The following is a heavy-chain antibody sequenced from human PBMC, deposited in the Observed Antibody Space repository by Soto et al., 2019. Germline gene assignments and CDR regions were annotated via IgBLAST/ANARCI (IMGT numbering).Heavy chain of an antibody. V-gene: IGHV4-59*01. J-gene: IGHJ4*02. CDR1: GASISSYY. D-gene: IGHD3-22*01. Sequence: SETLSLTCSVSGASISSYYWSWLRQPPGKGLEWLAYIYYSGSTSYNPSLKSRVSISLDTSMNQFSLKLSSVTAADTAVYYCARTYDDSRPNSGGYGLDIWGQGTLVTVS. CDR3: ARTYDDSRPNSGGYGLDI. CDR2: IYYSGST.